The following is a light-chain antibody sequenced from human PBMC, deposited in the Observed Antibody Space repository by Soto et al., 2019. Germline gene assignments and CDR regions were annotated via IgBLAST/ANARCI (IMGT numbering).Light chain of an antibody. Sequence: EGLMTQSPATLSVSPGERVTLSCRASESISTNLAWYQQKPGQAPRLLIYGASTRATGIPARFSGSGSGTEFSLRISRLQSEDSAVYFCQQYRNWQPMYTFGQGTKLQIK. CDR3: QQYRNWQPMYT. CDR2: GAS. J-gene: IGKJ2*01. V-gene: IGKV3-15*01. CDR1: ESISTN.